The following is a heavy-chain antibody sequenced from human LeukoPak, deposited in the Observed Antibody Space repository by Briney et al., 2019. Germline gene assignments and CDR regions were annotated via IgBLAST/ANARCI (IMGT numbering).Heavy chain of an antibody. D-gene: IGHD7-27*01. CDR2: ISGSGGST. V-gene: IGHV3-23*01. CDR1: GFTFSSYA. CDR3: AKDSNWGHAFDI. J-gene: IGHJ3*02. Sequence: GGSLRLSCASSGFTFSSYAMSWVRQAPGKGLEWVSGISGSGGSTYYADSVKGRFTISRDNSKNTLYLQMNSLRAEDTAVYYCAKDSNWGHAFDIWGQGTMVTVSS.